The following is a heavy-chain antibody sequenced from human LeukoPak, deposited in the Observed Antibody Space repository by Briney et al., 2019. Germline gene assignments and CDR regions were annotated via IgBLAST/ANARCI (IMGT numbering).Heavy chain of an antibody. J-gene: IGHJ4*02. Sequence: GGSLRLSCTASGFTFSSYSMNWVRQAPGKGLEWVSSISSSSSYIYYADSVKGRFTISRDNAKNSLYLQMNSLRAEDTAVYYCARGYYYYGSGSYHFDYWGQGTLVTVSS. CDR3: ARGYYYYGSGSYHFDY. CDR2: ISSSSSYI. V-gene: IGHV3-21*04. CDR1: GFTFSSYS. D-gene: IGHD3-10*01.